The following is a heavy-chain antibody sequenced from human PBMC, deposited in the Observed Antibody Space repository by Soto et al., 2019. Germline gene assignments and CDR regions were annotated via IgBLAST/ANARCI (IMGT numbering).Heavy chain of an antibody. D-gene: IGHD6-13*01. CDR1: GYTFTSYD. CDR3: ARGRLAAAGIDY. Sequence: ASVKVSCKASGYTFTSYDINWVRQATGQGLEWMGWMNPNSGNTGYAQKFQGRVTMTRNTSISTAYMELSSLRSEDTAVYYCARGRLAAAGIDYWGQGTLVTVSS. J-gene: IGHJ4*02. CDR2: MNPNSGNT. V-gene: IGHV1-8*01.